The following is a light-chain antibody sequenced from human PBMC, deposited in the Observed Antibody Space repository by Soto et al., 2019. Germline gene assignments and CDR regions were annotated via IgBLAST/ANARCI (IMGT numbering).Light chain of an antibody. Sequence: DIQMTQSPSSLSATVGDRVTLTCRASQNIDKSLNWYQQKPEKAPKVLIYSASLLESGVPSRFSASGSGKDFALTIANLQSDDFAMYFCQQSHTSPFAFCPGTRVDL. J-gene: IGKJ3*01. CDR3: QQSHTSPFA. CDR2: SAS. CDR1: QNIDKS. V-gene: IGKV1-39*01.